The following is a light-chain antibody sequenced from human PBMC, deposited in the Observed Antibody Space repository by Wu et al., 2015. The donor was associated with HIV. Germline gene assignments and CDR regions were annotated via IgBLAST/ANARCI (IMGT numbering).Light chain of an antibody. V-gene: IGKV1-33*01. CDR2: DAS. CDR1: QDIDKY. Sequence: DVQMTQSPTSLSASVGDRVTITCQASQDIDKYLSWYQQKPGKAPNLLIYDASNWETGVPSRFSGSGSGTYFSLTISGLQPEDFATYFCQQYDNLPITFGRGTKVEIK. CDR3: QQYDNLPIT. J-gene: IGKJ4*01.